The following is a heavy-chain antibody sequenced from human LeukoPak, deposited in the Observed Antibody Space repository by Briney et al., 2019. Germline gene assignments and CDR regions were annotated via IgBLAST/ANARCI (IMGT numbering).Heavy chain of an antibody. J-gene: IGHJ4*02. CDR3: AREPMGSGNYLFRDFDF. V-gene: IGHV7-4-1*02. CDR2: INTNTGNP. Sequence: ASVKVSCKASGYIFTNHAMNWVRQAPGQGLEWMGWINTNTGNPTYARDITGQVVFSVDTAVSTAYLEINTLRPEDTAVYYCAREPMGSGNYLFRDFDFWGQGTLVTVSS. D-gene: IGHD3-10*01. CDR1: GYIFTNHA.